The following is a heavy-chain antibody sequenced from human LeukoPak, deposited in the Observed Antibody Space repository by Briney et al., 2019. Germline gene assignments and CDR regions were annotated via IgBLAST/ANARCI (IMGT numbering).Heavy chain of an antibody. V-gene: IGHV3-53*01. CDR2: IYSGGST. CDR3: ARSYYDFWSGYYPPGWFDP. D-gene: IGHD3-3*01. Sequence: PGGSLRLSCAASGFTFSSNYMSWVRQAPGKGLEWVSVIYSGGSTYYADSVKGRFTISRDNSKNTLYLQMNSLRAEDTAVYYCARSYYDFWSGYYPPGWFDPWGQGTLVTVSS. CDR1: GFTFSSNY. J-gene: IGHJ5*02.